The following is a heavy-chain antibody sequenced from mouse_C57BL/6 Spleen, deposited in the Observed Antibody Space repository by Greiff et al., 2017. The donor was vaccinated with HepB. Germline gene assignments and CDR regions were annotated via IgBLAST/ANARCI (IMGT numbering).Heavy chain of an antibody. Sequence: QVQLQQPGAELVRPGSSVKLSCKASGYTFTSYWMHWVKQRPIQGLEWIGNIDPSDSETHYNQKFKDKATLTVDKSSSTAYMQLSSLTSEDSAVYYCARRDHGSSYAMDYWGQGTSVTVSS. CDR1: GYTFTSYW. V-gene: IGHV1-52*01. D-gene: IGHD1-1*01. J-gene: IGHJ4*01. CDR3: ARRDHGSSYAMDY. CDR2: IDPSDSET.